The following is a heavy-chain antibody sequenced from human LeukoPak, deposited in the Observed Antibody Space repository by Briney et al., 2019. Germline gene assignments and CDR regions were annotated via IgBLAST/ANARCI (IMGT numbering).Heavy chain of an antibody. Sequence: ASVKVSCKASGYTFTSYGISWVRQAPGQGLEWMGWISAYNGNTNYAQKLQGIVTMTTDTSTSTAYMELRSLRSDDTAVYYCARAGYCSGGSCYSSPFDYWGQGTLVTVSS. D-gene: IGHD2-15*01. CDR3: ARAGYCSGGSCYSSPFDY. CDR1: GYTFTSYG. V-gene: IGHV1-18*01. J-gene: IGHJ4*02. CDR2: ISAYNGNT.